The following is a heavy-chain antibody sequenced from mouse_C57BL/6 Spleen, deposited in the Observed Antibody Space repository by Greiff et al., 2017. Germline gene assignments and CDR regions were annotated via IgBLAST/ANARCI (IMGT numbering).Heavy chain of an antibody. CDR1: GFSLTSYG. CDR2: IWSDGST. V-gene: IGHV2-6-1*01. J-gene: IGHJ4*01. D-gene: IGHD1-1*01. CDR3: ARHYYGSSYAMDY. Sequence: VQLQQSGPGLVAPSQSLSITCTVSGFSLTSYGVHWVRQPPGKGLEWLVVIWSDGSTTYNSAIKSRLSISKDNSKSQVFLKMNSHQTDDTAMYYCARHYYGSSYAMDYWGQGTSVTVSS.